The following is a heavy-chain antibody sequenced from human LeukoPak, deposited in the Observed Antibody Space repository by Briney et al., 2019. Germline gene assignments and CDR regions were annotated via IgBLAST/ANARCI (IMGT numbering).Heavy chain of an antibody. Sequence: SGTLSLTCAVSGGSVNNNNWWSWVRQPPGKGLEWIGEIYRNGNTNYNPSLKSRVAISIDKSQNQFSLKVSSVTAADTAVYYCARGRTGYSSGWYPYWGQGTLVTVSS. CDR1: GGSVNNNNW. CDR2: IYRNGNT. D-gene: IGHD6-19*01. CDR3: ARGRTGYSSGWYPY. V-gene: IGHV4-4*02. J-gene: IGHJ4*02.